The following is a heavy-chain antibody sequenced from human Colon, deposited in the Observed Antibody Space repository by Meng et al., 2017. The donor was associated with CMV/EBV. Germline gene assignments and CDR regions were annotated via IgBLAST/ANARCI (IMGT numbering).Heavy chain of an antibody. CDR3: TRVVGATRLYYYYGMDV. D-gene: IGHD1-26*01. CDR2: IRSKAYGGTT. CDR1: GFTLGDYA. V-gene: IGHV3-49*04. J-gene: IGHJ6*02. Sequence: GESLKILCHGSGFTLGDYAMSWVREAPGKGLGGVGFIRSKAYGGTTEYAASVKGNFTISRDDSKRIASLQMNSLKSDDTAVYYCTRVVGATRLYYYYGMDVWGQGTTVTVSS.